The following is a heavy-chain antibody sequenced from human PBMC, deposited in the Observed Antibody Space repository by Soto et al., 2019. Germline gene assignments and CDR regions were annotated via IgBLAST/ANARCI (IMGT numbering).Heavy chain of an antibody. CDR3: ARNDYGDYAFDY. D-gene: IGHD4-17*01. V-gene: IGHV3-30-3*01. Sequence: QVQLVESGGGVVQPGGSLRLSCAASGFTFSHHAMHWVRQAPGKGLEWVAGIAKGGTNIHYGDSGQGRFTISRDNFKNTLSLQMDSLGPEDTAVYYCARNDYGDYAFDYWGQGTLVTVSS. CDR2: IAKGGTNI. CDR1: GFTFSHHA. J-gene: IGHJ4*02.